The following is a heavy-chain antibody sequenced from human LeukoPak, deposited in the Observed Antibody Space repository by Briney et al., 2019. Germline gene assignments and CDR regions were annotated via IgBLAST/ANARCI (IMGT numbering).Heavy chain of an antibody. V-gene: IGHV1-18*01. D-gene: IGHD4-17*01. CDR2: ISAGNGNT. CDR1: GYTFTSYG. J-gene: IGHJ5*02. CDR3: YGDYWFDP. Sequence: ASVKVSCKASGYTFTSYGISWVRQAPGQGLEWMGWISAGNGNTKYSQKFQGRVTITRDTSASTAYMELSSLRSEDTAVYYCYGDYWFDPWGQGTLVTVSS.